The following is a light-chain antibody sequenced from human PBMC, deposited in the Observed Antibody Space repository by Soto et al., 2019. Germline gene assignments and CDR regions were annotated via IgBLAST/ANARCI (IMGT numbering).Light chain of an antibody. CDR2: NNY. Sequence: QSVLTQPPSASETPEQRVTISCSGTSSNIGRNTVNWYQLLPGTTPKLLIYNNYQRPSGVPDRFSASKSGTSASLAISGLQSEDEADYYCAAWDDSVKALLFGGGTKLTVL. CDR1: SSNIGRNT. CDR3: AAWDDSVKALL. V-gene: IGLV1-44*01. J-gene: IGLJ2*01.